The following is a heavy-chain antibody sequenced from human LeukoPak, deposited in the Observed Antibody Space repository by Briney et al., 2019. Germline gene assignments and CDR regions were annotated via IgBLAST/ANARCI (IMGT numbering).Heavy chain of an antibody. CDR3: ARSIAAAGTTNYYYYYMDV. D-gene: IGHD6-13*01. Sequence: SETLSLTCTVSGGSISSYYWSWIPQPPGKGLEWIGYIYYSGSTNYNPSLKSRVTISVDTSKNQFSLKLSSVTAADTAVYYCARSIAAAGTTNYYYYYMDVWGKGTTVTISS. CDR2: IYYSGST. J-gene: IGHJ6*03. V-gene: IGHV4-59*01. CDR1: GGSISSYY.